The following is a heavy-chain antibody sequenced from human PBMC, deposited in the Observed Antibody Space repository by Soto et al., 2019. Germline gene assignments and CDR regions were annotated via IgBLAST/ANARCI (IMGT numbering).Heavy chain of an antibody. CDR2: IFSSGST. V-gene: IGHV4-4*07. D-gene: IGHD5-18*01. J-gene: IGHJ4*01. CDR3: AREGSYSAYNFAHGIQLWSFDF. Sequence: TSETVSLTCTVSGGSINTFYWSWVRQPAGKGLEWIGRIFSSGSTSFNPSLESRVAMSVDTSKNHFSLNLSSVTAADMAVYYCAREGSYSAYNFAHGIQLWSFDFWGHGALVTVSS. CDR1: GGSINTFY.